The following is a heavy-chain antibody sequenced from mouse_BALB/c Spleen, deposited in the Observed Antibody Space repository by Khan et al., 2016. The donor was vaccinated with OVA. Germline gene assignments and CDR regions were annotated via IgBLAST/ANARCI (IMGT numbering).Heavy chain of an antibody. V-gene: IGHV1-9*01. Sequence: QVQLQQSGAELMKPGASVKISCKATGYTVSSYWIEWIKQRPGHGLEWIGEILPGSGSSKYNEKFKGKATFTEDTSSNTAYMQLSSLTSADSAVYYWERRFTGGAMDFRGEGTSVSVSS. CDR3: ERRFTGGAMDF. J-gene: IGHJ4*01. CDR2: ILPGSGSS. CDR1: GYTVSSYW.